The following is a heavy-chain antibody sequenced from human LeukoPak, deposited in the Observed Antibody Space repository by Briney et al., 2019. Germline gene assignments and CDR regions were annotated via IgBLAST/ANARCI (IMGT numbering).Heavy chain of an antibody. Sequence: GASVKVSCKASGYTFTSYYMHWVRQAPGQGLEWMGIINPSGGSTSYAQKFQGRVTITRDTSASTAYMELSSLRSEDTAVYYCASGGDRDGYNYGYYYGMDVWGQGTTVTVSS. J-gene: IGHJ6*02. CDR1: GYTFTSYY. CDR3: ASGGDRDGYNYGYYYGMDV. CDR2: INPSGGST. V-gene: IGHV1-46*01. D-gene: IGHD5-24*01.